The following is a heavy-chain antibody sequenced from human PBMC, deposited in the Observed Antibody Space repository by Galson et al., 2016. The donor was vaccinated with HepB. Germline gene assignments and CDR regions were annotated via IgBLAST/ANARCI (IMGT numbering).Heavy chain of an antibody. CDR3: ARDRRNDYFGVFSGTYYYYGMDV. Sequence: TLSLTCTLSGGSVSSRSYCWTWIRQQPGKGLEWIGYSYSNGDTSYNPSLQSRATISVDTSNDQFSLRLISATAADTAVYFCARDRRNDYFGVFSGTYYYYGMDVWGPGTTVTVS. J-gene: IGHJ6*02. D-gene: IGHD3-3*01. CDR1: GGSVSSRSYC. CDR2: SYSNGDT. V-gene: IGHV4-31*03.